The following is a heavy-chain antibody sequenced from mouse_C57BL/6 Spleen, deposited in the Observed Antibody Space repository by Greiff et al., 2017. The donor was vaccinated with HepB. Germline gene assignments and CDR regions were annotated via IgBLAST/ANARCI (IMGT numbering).Heavy chain of an antibody. Sequence: VKLVESGAELVKPGASVKLSCKASGYTFTSYWMHWVKQRPGQGLEWIGMIHPNSGSTNYNEKFKSKATLTVDKSSSTAYMQLSSLTSEDSAVYYCARSIYYDYDWFAYWGQGTLVTVSA. D-gene: IGHD2-4*01. J-gene: IGHJ3*01. CDR1: GYTFTSYW. CDR3: ARSIYYDYDWFAY. V-gene: IGHV1-64*01. CDR2: IHPNSGST.